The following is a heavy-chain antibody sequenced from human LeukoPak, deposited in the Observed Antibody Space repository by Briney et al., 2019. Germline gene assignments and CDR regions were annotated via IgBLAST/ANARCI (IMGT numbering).Heavy chain of an antibody. J-gene: IGHJ4*02. Sequence: GGSLRLSCAASGFTFSYYGMHWVRQAPGRGLEWVAVISHDGSNKYYADSVKGRSTISRDNSKNTLYLQMNSLRPEDASVYYCAKPGKRRVVTITDFDYWGQGTLVTVSS. CDR1: GFTFSYYG. CDR3: AKPGKRRVVTITDFDY. V-gene: IGHV3-30*18. CDR2: ISHDGSNK. D-gene: IGHD3-22*01.